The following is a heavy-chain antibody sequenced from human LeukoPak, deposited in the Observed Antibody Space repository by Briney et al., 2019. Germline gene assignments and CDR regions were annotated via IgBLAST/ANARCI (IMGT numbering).Heavy chain of an antibody. D-gene: IGHD5-24*01. Sequence: PSETLSLTCIVSRYSISSGSYWGWMRLPPGEGLQWIGSKSHSGSTFYNPSLKNRVTMSLDTSRNHFSLKLSSVTAADTAVYYCGRDRSGATDFDYWGQGTLVTVSS. CDR2: KSHSGST. CDR3: GRDRSGATDFDY. CDR1: RYSISSGSY. V-gene: IGHV4-38-2*02. J-gene: IGHJ4*02.